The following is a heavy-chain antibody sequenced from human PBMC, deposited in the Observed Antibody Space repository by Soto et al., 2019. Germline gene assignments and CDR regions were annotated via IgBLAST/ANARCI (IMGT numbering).Heavy chain of an antibody. D-gene: IGHD2-8*02. J-gene: IGHJ3*01. CDR3: SHSAWYAFGF. Sequence: QITLKESGPTLVKPTQTLTLTCTFSGFSLTTTGAGVGWIRQPPGKALEWLALIYWDDDRRYSPSLTSRLTITKDTSKNQVVLTMTNMDPVDTATYFCSHSAWYAFGFWGQGTLVTVSS. CDR1: GFSLTTTGAG. CDR2: IYWDDDR. V-gene: IGHV2-5*02.